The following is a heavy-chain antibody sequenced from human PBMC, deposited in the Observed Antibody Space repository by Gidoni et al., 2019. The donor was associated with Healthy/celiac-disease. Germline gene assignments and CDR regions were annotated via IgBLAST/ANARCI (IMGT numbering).Heavy chain of an antibody. CDR2: INHSGST. J-gene: IGHJ5*02. V-gene: IGHV4-34*01. CDR3: ARGRFGAPYQLLAWWFDP. Sequence: QVQLQQWGAGLLKPSETLSLTCAVYGGSFSGYYWSWLRQPPGKGLEWIGEINHSGSTNYNPSLKSRVTISVDTSKNQFSLKLSSVTAADTAVYYCARGRFGAPYQLLAWWFDPWGQGTLVTVSS. CDR1: GGSFSGYY. D-gene: IGHD2-2*01.